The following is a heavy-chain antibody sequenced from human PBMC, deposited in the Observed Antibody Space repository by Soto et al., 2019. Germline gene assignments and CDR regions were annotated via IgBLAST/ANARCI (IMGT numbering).Heavy chain of an antibody. CDR2: FNVNTGYT. CDR3: VIYRDYYFGMDV. D-gene: IGHD3-10*01. J-gene: IGHJ6*02. V-gene: IGHV1-8*01. CDR1: GYTFTSYD. Sequence: QVQLVQSGAEVKKPGASVKVSCKASGYTFTSYDIHWVRQAPGQGLEWMGWFNVNTGYTDSAQRFRGRVTLTKTTSLTPPYRELSSLTSEDTAGYYGVIYRDYYFGMDVWGQGTTVTVSS.